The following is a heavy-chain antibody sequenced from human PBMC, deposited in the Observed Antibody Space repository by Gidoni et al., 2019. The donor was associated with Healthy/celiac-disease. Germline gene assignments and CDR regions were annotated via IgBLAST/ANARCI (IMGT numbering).Heavy chain of an antibody. J-gene: IGHJ4*02. CDR1: GGSFCGYY. V-gene: IGHV4-34*01. Sequence: QVQLQQWGAGLLKPPETPSPPCSVFGGSFCGYYWCCIRQPPGKGLKGIGEINNSGSTNYNRSLKSRVTIAVDTSKNQFSLKLGSVTAADTAVYYCARGTRRYYYDGRGYRYWGQGTLVTVSS. D-gene: IGHD3-22*01. CDR3: ARGTRRYYYDGRGYRY. CDR2: INNSGST.